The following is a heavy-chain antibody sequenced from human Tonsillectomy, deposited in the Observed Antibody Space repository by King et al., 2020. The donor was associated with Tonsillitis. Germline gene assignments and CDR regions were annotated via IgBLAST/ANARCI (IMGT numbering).Heavy chain of an antibody. D-gene: IGHD2-15*01. Sequence: QLVQSGGGVVQPGRSLRLSCAASGFTFSSYAMHWVRQAPGKGLEWVAVISYDGSNKYFADSVKGRFNISRDNSKNTLYLQMNSLRAEDTAVYYCARSAWWEQTNYYYYGMDVWGQGPTVTVSS. J-gene: IGHJ6*02. CDR3: ARSAWWEQTNYYYYGMDV. CDR1: GFTFSSYA. CDR2: ISYDGSNK. V-gene: IGHV3-30-3*01.